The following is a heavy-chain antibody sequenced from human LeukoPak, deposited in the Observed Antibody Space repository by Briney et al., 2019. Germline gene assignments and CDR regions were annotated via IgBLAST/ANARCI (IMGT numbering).Heavy chain of an antibody. Sequence: SETLSLTCTVSGGSISSSSYYWGWIRQSPGKGLEWIGSIHNSGGTYYNPSLNSRVTISVDTSKNYFSLKLSSVTAADTAVYYCARASYSYDINGWVPFDYWGQGTLVTISS. V-gene: IGHV4-39*02. CDR1: GGSISSSSYY. CDR3: ARASYSYDINGWVPFDY. CDR2: IHNSGGT. J-gene: IGHJ4*02. D-gene: IGHD3-22*01.